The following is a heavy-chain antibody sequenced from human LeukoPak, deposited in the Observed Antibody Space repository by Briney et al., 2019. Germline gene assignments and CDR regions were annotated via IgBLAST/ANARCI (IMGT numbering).Heavy chain of an antibody. V-gene: IGHV3-23*01. D-gene: IGHD3-22*01. Sequence: GGSLRLSCAASGFTFSSYAMSWVRQAPGKGLEWVSAISGSGGSTYYADSVKGRFTISRDNSKNTLYLQMNSLRAEDTAVYYCAKRSYDSSGYPSRVHFDYWGQGTLVTVSS. J-gene: IGHJ4*02. CDR2: ISGSGGST. CDR1: GFTFSSYA. CDR3: AKRSYDSSGYPSRVHFDY.